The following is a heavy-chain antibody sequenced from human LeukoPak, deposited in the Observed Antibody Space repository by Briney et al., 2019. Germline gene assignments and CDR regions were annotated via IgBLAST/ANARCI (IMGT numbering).Heavy chain of an antibody. Sequence: GGSLRLSCATSGSTFSNYEMNWVRQAPGKGLEWISYLTTSGSTKYYADSVKGRFTISRDNAKNSLFLQMNSLRAEDTAVYYCARDRDPGYYDTNGYRRVNAFDIWGQGTMVTVSS. V-gene: IGHV3-48*03. D-gene: IGHD3-22*01. CDR2: LTTSGSTK. J-gene: IGHJ3*02. CDR1: GSTFSNYE. CDR3: ARDRDPGYYDTNGYRRVNAFDI.